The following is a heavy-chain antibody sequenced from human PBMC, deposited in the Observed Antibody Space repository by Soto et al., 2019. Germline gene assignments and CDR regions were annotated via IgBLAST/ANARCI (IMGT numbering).Heavy chain of an antibody. CDR2: IHYSASIHYSRRT. Sequence: PSETLSLTCTVSGGSISSYYWSWIRQPPGKGLEWIGNIHYSASIHYSRRTNYNPSLKSRVTISVDTSKNQFSLKLSSVTAADTAVYYCARDSSGYEDWFDPWGQGTLVTVSS. J-gene: IGHJ5*02. V-gene: IGHV4-59*12. CDR1: GGSISSYY. D-gene: IGHD3-22*01. CDR3: ARDSSGYEDWFDP.